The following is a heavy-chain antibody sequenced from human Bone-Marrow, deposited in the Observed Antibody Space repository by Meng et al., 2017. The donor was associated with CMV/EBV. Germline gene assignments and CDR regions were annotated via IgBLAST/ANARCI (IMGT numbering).Heavy chain of an antibody. Sequence: GGSLRLPCAASGFTFDDYGMSWVRQAPGKGLEWVSGINWNGGSTGYADSVKGRFTIYRDNAKNSLYLQMNSLRAEDTALYYCAILPGIVTSTDYWGQGTLVTVSS. CDR3: AILPGIVTSTDY. V-gene: IGHV3-20*04. D-gene: IGHD2-21*01. CDR2: INWNGGST. CDR1: GFTFDDYG. J-gene: IGHJ4*02.